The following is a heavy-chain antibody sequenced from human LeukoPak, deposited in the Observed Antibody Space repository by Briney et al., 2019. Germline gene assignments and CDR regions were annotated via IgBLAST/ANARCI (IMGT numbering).Heavy chain of an antibody. J-gene: IGHJ4*02. CDR2: ISDSGGRT. D-gene: IGHD3-22*01. V-gene: IGHV3-23*01. CDR1: GITLSNYG. Sequence: GGALRLSCAVSGITLSNYGMSWVRQAPGKGLEWVAGISDSGGRTNYADSVKGRFTISRDNPKNTRYLQMNSLRAEDTVVYFCARRGVVIRVILVGFHKEAYYFDSWGQGALVTGSS. CDR3: ARRGVVIRVILVGFHKEAYYFDS.